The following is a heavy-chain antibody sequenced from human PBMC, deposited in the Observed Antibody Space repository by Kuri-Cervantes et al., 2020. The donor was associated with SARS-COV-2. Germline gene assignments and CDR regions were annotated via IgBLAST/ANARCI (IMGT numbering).Heavy chain of an antibody. J-gene: IGHJ4*02. CDR3: ARDPGTMVRGVFDY. Sequence: SETLSLTCTVSGGSISSHYWSWIRQPPGEGLEWIGYIYYSGSTNYNPSLKSRVTISVDTSKNQFSLKLSSVTAADTAVYYCARDPGTMVRGVFDYWGQGTLVTVSS. CDR2: IYYSGST. V-gene: IGHV4-59*11. D-gene: IGHD3-10*01. CDR1: GGSISSHY.